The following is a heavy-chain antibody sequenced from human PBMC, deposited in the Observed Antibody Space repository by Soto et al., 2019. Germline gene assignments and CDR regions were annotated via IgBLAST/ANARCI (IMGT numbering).Heavy chain of an antibody. J-gene: IGHJ4*02. CDR1: GFTFSDYY. CDR2: ISFSDSTT. Sequence: QVQLVESGGGFIKPGGSLRLSCAASGFTFSDYYMSWIRQAPGKGLEWVSYISFSDSTTYYADSVKGRFTISRDNARNSLFLQMTSLRADDTAVYYCARERGGVFDYWGQGTLVTVSS. D-gene: IGHD3-10*01. V-gene: IGHV3-11*01. CDR3: ARERGGVFDY.